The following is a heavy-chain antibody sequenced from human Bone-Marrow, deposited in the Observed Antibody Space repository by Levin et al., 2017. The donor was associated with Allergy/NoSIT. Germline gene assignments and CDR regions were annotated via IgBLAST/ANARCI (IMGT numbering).Heavy chain of an antibody. D-gene: IGHD2-21*02. CDR3: ARYSNCGGDCPFDL. CDR1: GTYA. J-gene: IGHJ2*01. CDR2: TSGGGDRT. Sequence: GGSLRLSCTGCGTYAMSWVRQAPGKGLEWVSGTSGGGDRTFYADSVKGRFTISRDNSKNTLYLQMTSLRAEDTAVYYCARYSNCGGDCPFDLWGRGTLVTVSS. V-gene: IGHV3-23*01.